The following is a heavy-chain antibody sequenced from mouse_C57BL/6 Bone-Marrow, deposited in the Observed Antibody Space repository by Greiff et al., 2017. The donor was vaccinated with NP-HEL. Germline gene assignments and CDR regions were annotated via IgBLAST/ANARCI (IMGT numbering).Heavy chain of an antibody. J-gene: IGHJ2*01. D-gene: IGHD2-4*01. Sequence: VQVVESGAELVRPGASVTLSCKASGYTFTDYEMHWVKQTPVHGLEWIGAIDPENGGTAYNQKFKGKAILTADKSSSTAYMELRSLTSEDSAVYYCRGLRRGTVDYWGQGTTLTVSS. V-gene: IGHV1-15*01. CDR2: IDPENGGT. CDR1: GYTFTDYE. CDR3: RGLRRGTVDY.